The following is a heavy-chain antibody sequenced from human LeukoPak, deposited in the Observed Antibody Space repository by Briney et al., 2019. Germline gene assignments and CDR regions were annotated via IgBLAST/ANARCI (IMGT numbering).Heavy chain of an antibody. J-gene: IGHJ4*02. CDR1: GFNFGGYV. Sequence: GGSLRLSCAASGFNFGGYVMSWVRQAPGKGLEWVSVISRSGDYTKYADSVKGRFTISRDNSKNTLSLQVSGLRAEDTAIYSCAKDRDDSGDYAFDYGGQGILVSVSS. D-gene: IGHD4-17*01. CDR3: AKDRDDSGDYAFDY. V-gene: IGHV3-23*01. CDR2: ISRSGDYT.